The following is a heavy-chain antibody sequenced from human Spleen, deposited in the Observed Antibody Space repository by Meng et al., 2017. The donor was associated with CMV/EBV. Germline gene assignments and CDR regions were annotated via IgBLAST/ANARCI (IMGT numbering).Heavy chain of an antibody. CDR2: IYSGGST. Sequence: EQLVEAGVGVVRHGGSLRLSSAASGLTVSSNYMSWVRQAPGKGLEWFSVIYSGGSTYYADSVKGRFTISRDNSKNTLYLQMNSLRAEDTAVYYCARESPGDAHVWGQGTLVTVFS. J-gene: IGHJ4*02. D-gene: IGHD7-27*01. CDR1: GLTVSSNY. CDR3: ARESPGDAHV. V-gene: IGHV3-53*01.